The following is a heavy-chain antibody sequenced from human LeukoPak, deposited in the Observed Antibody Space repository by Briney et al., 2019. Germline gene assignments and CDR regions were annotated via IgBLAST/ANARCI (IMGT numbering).Heavy chain of an antibody. V-gene: IGHV4-31*02. CDR2: IYYSGST. D-gene: IGHD6-13*01. Sequence: LRLSCAASGFTFSSYAMSWIRQHPGKGLEWIGYIYYSGSTYYNPSLKSRVTISVDTSKSQFSLKLSSVTAADTAVYYCARGSYSSSWYGWFDPWGQGTLVTVSS. CDR1: GFTFSSYA. J-gene: IGHJ5*02. CDR3: ARGSYSSSWYGWFDP.